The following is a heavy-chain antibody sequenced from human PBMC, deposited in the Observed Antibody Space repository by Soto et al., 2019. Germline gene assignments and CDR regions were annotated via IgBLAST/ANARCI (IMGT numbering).Heavy chain of an antibody. V-gene: IGHV4-4*02. CDR2: IYHSGST. D-gene: IGHD6-13*01. Sequence: QVRLQESGPGHVKPSGTLSLTCTVSGASISSSNWWNWVRQPPGKGPEWIGEIYHSGSTYYNPSLKSRVTISVDTSKNQFSPKLSSVTAADTAVYYCAICFVGYSSSRDWGQGTLVTVSS. CDR1: GASISSSNW. J-gene: IGHJ4*02. CDR3: AICFVGYSSSRD.